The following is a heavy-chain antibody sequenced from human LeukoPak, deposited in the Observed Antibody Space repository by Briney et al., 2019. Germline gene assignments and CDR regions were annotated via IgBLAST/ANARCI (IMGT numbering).Heavy chain of an antibody. J-gene: IGHJ4*02. D-gene: IGHD4-11*01. CDR1: GGSISSSSYY. CDR2: IYYSGST. Sequence: PSETLSLTCTVSGGSISSSSYYWGWIRQPPGKGLEWIGSIYYSGSTYYNPSLKSRVTISVDTSKNQFSLKLSSVTAADTAAYYCALMTTVTTSFDYWGQGTLVTVSS. CDR3: ALMTTVTTSFDY. V-gene: IGHV4-39*01.